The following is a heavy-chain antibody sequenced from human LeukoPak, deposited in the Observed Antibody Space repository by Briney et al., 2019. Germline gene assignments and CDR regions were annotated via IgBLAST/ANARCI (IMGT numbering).Heavy chain of an antibody. Sequence: SGPALVKPAQTLTLTCTFYGFSLSTSGMCVSWIRQPPGKALEWLARIDWDDDKYYSTSLKTRLTISKDTSKNQVVLTMTNMDPVDTATYYCARAGATHYYYYGMYVWGQGTTVTVSS. D-gene: IGHD1-26*01. J-gene: IGHJ6*02. CDR3: ARAGATHYYYYGMYV. CDR1: GFSLSTSGMC. CDR2: IDWDDDK. V-gene: IGHV2-70*11.